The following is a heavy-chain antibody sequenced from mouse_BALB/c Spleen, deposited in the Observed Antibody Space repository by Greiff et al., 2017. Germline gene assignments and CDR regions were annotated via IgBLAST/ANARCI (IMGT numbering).Heavy chain of an antibody. CDR2: ISDGGSYT. J-gene: IGHJ3*01. V-gene: IGHV5-4*02. D-gene: IGHD2-10*02. CDR3: ASAPGGGRYGSLAY. CDR1: GFTFSDYY. Sequence: EVKLMESGGGLVKPGGSLKLSCAASGFTFSDYYMYWVRQTPEKRLEWVATISDGGSYTYYPDSVKGRFTISRDNAKNNLYLQMSSLKSEDTAMYYCASAPGGGRYGSLAYWGQGTLVTVSA.